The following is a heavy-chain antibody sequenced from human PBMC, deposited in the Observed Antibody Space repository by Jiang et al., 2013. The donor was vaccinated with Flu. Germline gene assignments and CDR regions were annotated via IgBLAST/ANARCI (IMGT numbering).Heavy chain of an antibody. CDR2: IQHDATDK. V-gene: IGHV3-30-3*01. Sequence: LLESGGGVVQPGDSLRLSCAASGFAFSLYSMNWVRQAPGKGLEWVAVIQHDATDKYYADSVKGRFTISRDNSKNTLYLQMNSLRPEDTAVYYCARIGVGFSYGGGWSDWGQGALVTVSP. CDR3: ARIGVGFSYGGGWSD. D-gene: IGHD5-18*01. CDR1: GFAFSLYS. J-gene: IGHJ4*02.